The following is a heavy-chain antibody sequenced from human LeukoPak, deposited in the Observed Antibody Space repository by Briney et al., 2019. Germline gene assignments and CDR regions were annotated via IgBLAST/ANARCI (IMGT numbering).Heavy chain of an antibody. J-gene: IGHJ4*02. CDR3: ARDFTVRGEMDY. CDR1: GGSITSNSYY. D-gene: IGHD3-10*01. V-gene: IGHV4-39*07. Sequence: SETLSLTCTVSGGSITSNSYYWGWIRQPPGKGLEWIGTISYSGSTYYNPSLKSRVTISVDTSKNQFSLKLGSVTAADTAVYYCARDFTVRGEMDYWGQGTLVTVSS. CDR2: ISYSGST.